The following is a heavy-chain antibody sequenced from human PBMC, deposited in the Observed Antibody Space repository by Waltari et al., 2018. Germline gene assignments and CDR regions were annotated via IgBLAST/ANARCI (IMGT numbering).Heavy chain of an antibody. D-gene: IGHD6-19*01. V-gene: IGHV3-33*01. J-gene: IGHJ3*01. CDR3: ARWRRTVSGTVAYDL. CDR1: GFSFRMHG. Sequence: QVQLVESGGGVVQPGRSLRLSCAASGFSFRMHGMDWVRQAPGKGREGVAVKWYDGSKKFYADSVKGRFTVSRDNSNNIAFLEMNSLRVEDTAVYYCARWRRTVSGTVAYDLWGQGTMVSVSS. CDR2: KWYDGSKK.